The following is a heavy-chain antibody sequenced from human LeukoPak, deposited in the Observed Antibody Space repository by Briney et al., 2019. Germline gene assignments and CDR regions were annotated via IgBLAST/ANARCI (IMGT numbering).Heavy chain of an antibody. CDR3: ARDKILWFRELLGY. CDR1: GYTFTGYY. CDR2: INPNSGGT. D-gene: IGHD3-10*01. Sequence: ASVKVSCKASGYTFTGYYMHWVRQAPGQGLEWMEWINPNSGGTNYAQKFQGRVTMTRDTSISTAYMELSRLRSDDTAVYYCARDKILWFRELLGYWGQGTLVTVSS. V-gene: IGHV1-2*02. J-gene: IGHJ4*02.